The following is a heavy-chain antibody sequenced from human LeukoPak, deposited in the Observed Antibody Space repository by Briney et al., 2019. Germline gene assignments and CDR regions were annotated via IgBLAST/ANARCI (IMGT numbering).Heavy chain of an antibody. CDR3: ARDQYGLGYGFLFDY. Sequence: GGSLRLSCAASGFTFSDYYMTWIRQAPGKGLEWVSYISSSGITIYYADSVKGRFTISRDNAKKSLYLEMNSLRAEDTAVYYCARDQYGLGYGFLFDYWGQGTLVTVSS. CDR2: ISSSGITI. J-gene: IGHJ4*02. D-gene: IGHD5-24*01. V-gene: IGHV3-11*01. CDR1: GFTFSDYY.